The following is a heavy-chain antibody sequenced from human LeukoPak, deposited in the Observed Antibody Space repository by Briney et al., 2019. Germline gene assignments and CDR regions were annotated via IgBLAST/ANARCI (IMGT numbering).Heavy chain of an antibody. Sequence: GASVKVSCKASGYTFTSYAMYWVRQAPGQRLEWMGWINAGNGNTKYSQKFQGRVTITRDTSASTAYMELSSLRSEDTAVYYCARDGMVGATAHYFDYWGQGTLVTVSS. CDR1: GYTFTSYA. J-gene: IGHJ4*02. D-gene: IGHD1-26*01. CDR2: INAGNGNT. V-gene: IGHV1-3*01. CDR3: ARDGMVGATAHYFDY.